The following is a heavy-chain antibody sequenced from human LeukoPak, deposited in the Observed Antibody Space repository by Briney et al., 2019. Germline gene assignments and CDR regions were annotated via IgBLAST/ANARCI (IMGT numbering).Heavy chain of an antibody. V-gene: IGHV3-30-3*01. CDR3: ARVTSGYHYYYGMDV. D-gene: IGHD2-8*01. J-gene: IGHJ6*02. CDR1: GFTFSSYA. Sequence: GGSLRLSCAASGFTFSSYAMHWVRQAPGKGLEWVAVISYDGSNKYYADSVKGRFTISRDNTKNTLYLQMNSLRAEDTAVYYCARVTSGYHYYYGMDVWGQGTTVTVSS. CDR2: ISYDGSNK.